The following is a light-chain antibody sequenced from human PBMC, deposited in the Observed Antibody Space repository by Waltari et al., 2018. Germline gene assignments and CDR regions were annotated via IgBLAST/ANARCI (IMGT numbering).Light chain of an antibody. Sequence: QSALTQPASVSGSPGQSITISCIGTNSDIGAHNYVSWYKQYPGTAPKLRIFDVSKRPSVVSTRFSAAKSGNTASLTIAGLQAEDEAEYYCSSYTTINTFVLFGGGTKLTVL. CDR1: NSDIGAHNY. V-gene: IGLV2-14*03. CDR2: DVS. CDR3: SSYTTINTFVL. J-gene: IGLJ2*01.